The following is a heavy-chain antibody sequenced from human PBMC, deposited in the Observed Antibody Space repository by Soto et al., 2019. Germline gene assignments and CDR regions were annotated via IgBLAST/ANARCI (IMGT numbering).Heavy chain of an antibody. V-gene: IGHV3-7*03. CDR2: IKQDGSEK. Sequence: PGGSLRLSCAASGFTFSSYWMSWVRQAPGKGLEWVANIKQDGSEKYYVDSVEGRFTISRDNAKNSLYLQMNSLRAEDTAVYYCARVREGGAFDIWGQGTMVTVSS. J-gene: IGHJ3*02. CDR3: ARVREGGAFDI. D-gene: IGHD3-16*01. CDR1: GFTFSSYW.